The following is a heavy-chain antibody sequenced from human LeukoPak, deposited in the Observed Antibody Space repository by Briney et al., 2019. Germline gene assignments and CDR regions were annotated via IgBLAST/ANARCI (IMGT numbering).Heavy chain of an antibody. J-gene: IGHJ4*02. CDR3: ARLQEYSSSSDPDY. V-gene: IGHV4-39*01. CDR1: GGSLSSSSYY. Sequence: PSETLSLTCTVSGGSLSSSSYYWGWIRQPPGKGLEWIGSIYYSGSTYYNPSLKSRVTISVDTSKNQFSLKLSSVTAADTAVYYCARLQEYSSSSDPDYWGQGALVTVSS. CDR2: IYYSGST. D-gene: IGHD6-6*01.